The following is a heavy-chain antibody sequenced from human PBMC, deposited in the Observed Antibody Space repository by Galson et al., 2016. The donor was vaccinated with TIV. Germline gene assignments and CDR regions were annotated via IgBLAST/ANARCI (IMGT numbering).Heavy chain of an antibody. CDR1: GNAFTAYY. J-gene: IGHJ4*02. Sequence: SVKVSCKGSGNAFTAYYIHWARQAPGQGLEWMGWINPNSGATKLAQEFQGRVTITRDASIRTAYVELKSLRVEDTAEYYCAKHKVRGELTVTWGDFWGQGTPVTVSS. V-gene: IGHV1-2*02. D-gene: IGHD4-17*01. CDR3: AKHKVRGELTVTWGDF. CDR2: INPNSGAT.